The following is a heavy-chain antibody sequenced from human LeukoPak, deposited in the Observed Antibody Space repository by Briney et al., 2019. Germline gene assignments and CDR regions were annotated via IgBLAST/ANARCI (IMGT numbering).Heavy chain of an antibody. CDR3: VRGAVGTGVWFDP. J-gene: IGHJ5*02. CDR2: INPDGGIT. V-gene: IGHV3-74*01. CDR1: GFTFSGYW. D-gene: IGHD1-26*01. Sequence: GGSLRLSCAVSGFTFSGYWMHWVRQAPGKGLEWVSRINPDGGITNYADPVKGRFTISRDNAENTVHLQMNSLRGDDTAVYYCVRGAVGTGVWFDPWGQGTLVTVPS.